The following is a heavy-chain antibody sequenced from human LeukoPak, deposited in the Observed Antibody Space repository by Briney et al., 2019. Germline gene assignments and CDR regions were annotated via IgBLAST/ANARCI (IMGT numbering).Heavy chain of an antibody. V-gene: IGHV3-49*04. D-gene: IGHD5-12*01. J-gene: IGHJ4*02. CDR3: TRIIVATKDY. CDR2: IRSKNYGGTP. CDR1: GFTFGDYA. Sequence: GGSLRLSCTGSGFTFGDYAMNWVRQAPGKGLEWVGFIRSKNYGGTPEYAASVKGRFTISRDDSKSIAYLQINSLRTEDTAVYYCTRIIVATKDYWGQGTLVTVSS.